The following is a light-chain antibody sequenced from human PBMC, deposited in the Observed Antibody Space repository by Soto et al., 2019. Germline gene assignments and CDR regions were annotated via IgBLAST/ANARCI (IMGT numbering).Light chain of an antibody. V-gene: IGKV3-20*01. CDR3: QQYGSSPTSVT. Sequence: EIVLTQSPGTLSLSPGERVTLSCMASQSVSSPYLAWYQQKRGQAPRLLIYGASNRATGIPDRFSGSGSGTDFTLTISRLEPEDFAVYYCQQYGSSPTSVTFGQGTRLEIK. J-gene: IGKJ5*01. CDR1: QSVSSPY. CDR2: GAS.